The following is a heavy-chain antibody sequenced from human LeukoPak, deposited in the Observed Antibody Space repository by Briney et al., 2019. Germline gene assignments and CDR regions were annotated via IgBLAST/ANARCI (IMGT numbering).Heavy chain of an antibody. D-gene: IGHD1-26*01. J-gene: IGHJ3*02. Sequence: SETLSLXCTVSGGSITNYFWTWIRQPPGKVLEWIGYIYYSGSTNYNPSLKSRVTISLDTSKNQFSLKLSSVTAADTAVYYCARSKWGYAFDIWGQETMVTVSS. CDR1: GGSITNYF. CDR3: ARSKWGYAFDI. V-gene: IGHV4-59*01. CDR2: IYYSGST.